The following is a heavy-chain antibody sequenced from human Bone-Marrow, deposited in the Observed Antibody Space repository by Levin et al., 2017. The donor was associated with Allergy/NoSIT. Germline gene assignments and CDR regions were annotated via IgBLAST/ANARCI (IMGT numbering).Heavy chain of an antibody. CDR1: GFTFDDYT. CDR3: AKDKSIRGYSSGDY. CDR2: ISWDGGTT. D-gene: IGHD6-19*01. V-gene: IGHV3-43*01. J-gene: IGHJ4*02. Sequence: GGSLRLSCAASGFTFDDYTMHWVRQAPGKGLEWVSLISWDGGTTYYADSVKGRFTISRDNSKNSLYLQMNSLRTEDTAFCYCAKDKSIRGYSSGDYWGQGTLVTVSS.